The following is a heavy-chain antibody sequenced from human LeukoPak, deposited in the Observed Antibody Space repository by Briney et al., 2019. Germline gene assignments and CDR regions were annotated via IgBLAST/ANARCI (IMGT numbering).Heavy chain of an antibody. CDR3: VRYGRRANDQPFDV. CDR2: ISSSGSTI. V-gene: IGHV3-48*03. Sequence: TGGSLRLSCAASGFTFSSYEMNWVRQAPGKGLEWVSYISSSGSTIYYADSVKGRFTISRDHAKNSLFLQMNSLRAEDTAVYYCVRYGRRANDQPFDVWGQGTMVTVSS. J-gene: IGHJ3*01. D-gene: IGHD1-1*01. CDR1: GFTFSSYE.